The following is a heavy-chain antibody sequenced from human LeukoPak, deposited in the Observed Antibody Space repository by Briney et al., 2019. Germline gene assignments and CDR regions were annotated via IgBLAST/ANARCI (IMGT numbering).Heavy chain of an antibody. J-gene: IGHJ4*02. CDR3: ATLLGSYGYFDY. D-gene: IGHD2-21*01. CDR2: IYYSGST. CDR1: GGSISSSSYY. V-gene: IGHV4-39*07. Sequence: SETLSLTCTVSGGSISSSSYYWGWIRQPPGKGLEWIGSIYYSGSTYYNPSLKSRVTISVDTSKNQFSLKLSSVTAADTAVYYCATLLGSYGYFDYWGQGTLVTVSS.